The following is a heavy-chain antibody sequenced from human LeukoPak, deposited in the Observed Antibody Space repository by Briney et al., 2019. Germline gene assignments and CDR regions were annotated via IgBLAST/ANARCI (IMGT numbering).Heavy chain of an antibody. V-gene: IGHV5-51*01. J-gene: IGHJ6*02. CDR3: ARHQGTSYYYYGMDV. CDR1: GYNFTSYW. Sequence: GESLKISCKGSGYNFTSYWIGWVRQMPGKGLEWMGIIYPGDSDTRYSPSFQGQVTISADKSISTAYLQWSSLKASDTAMYYCARHQGTSYYYYGMDVWGQGTTVTVSS. D-gene: IGHD3-10*01. CDR2: IYPGDSDT.